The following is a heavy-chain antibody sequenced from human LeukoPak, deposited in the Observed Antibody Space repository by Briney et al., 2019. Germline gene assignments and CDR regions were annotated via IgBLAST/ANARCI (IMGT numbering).Heavy chain of an antibody. CDR1: GFTFDDYA. CDR3: AKSGYSLIDY. J-gene: IGHJ4*02. V-gene: IGHV3-9*01. D-gene: IGHD5-18*01. CDR2: ISWNSGSI. Sequence: GRSLRLSCAASGFTFDDYAMHWVRQAPGKGLEWVSGISWNSGSIGYADSVKGRFTISRDNAKNSLYLQMNSLRAEDTALYYCAKSGYSLIDYWGQGTLATVSS.